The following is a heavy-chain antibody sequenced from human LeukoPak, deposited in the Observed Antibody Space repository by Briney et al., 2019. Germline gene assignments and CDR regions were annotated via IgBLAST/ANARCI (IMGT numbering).Heavy chain of an antibody. CDR2: ISGSGGST. V-gene: IGHV3-23*01. Sequence: EGSLRLSCAASGFTFSSYAMSWVRQAPGKGLEWVSAISGSGGSTYYADSVKGRFTISRDNSKNTLYLQMNSLRAEDTAVYYCARGEGGIAASPEDYWGQGTLVTVSS. D-gene: IGHD6-13*01. CDR1: GFTFSSYA. CDR3: ARGEGGIAASPEDY. J-gene: IGHJ4*02.